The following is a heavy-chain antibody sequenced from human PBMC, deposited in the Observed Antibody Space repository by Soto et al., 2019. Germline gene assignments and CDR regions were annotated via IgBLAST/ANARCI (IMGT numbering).Heavy chain of an antibody. D-gene: IGHD2-15*01. Sequence: SETLSLTCTVSGGSISSGGYYWSWIRQHPGKGLEWIGYIYYRGSTYYNPSLKSRVTISVDTSKNQFSLKLSSVTAADTAVYYCARATSDSWFDPWGQGTLVTVSS. CDR2: IYYRGST. V-gene: IGHV4-31*03. CDR3: ARATSDSWFDP. J-gene: IGHJ5*02. CDR1: GGSISSGGYY.